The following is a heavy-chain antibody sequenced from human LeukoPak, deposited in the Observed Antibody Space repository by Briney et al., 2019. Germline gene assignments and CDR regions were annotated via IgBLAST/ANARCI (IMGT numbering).Heavy chain of an antibody. CDR1: GGTFSSYA. CDR3: ARDLAAIRYFDWSSRDYYFDY. Sequence: SVKVSCKASGGTFSSYAISWVRQAPGQGLEWMGRIIPILGIANYAQKLQGRVTMTTDTSTSTAYMELRSLRSDDTAVYYCARDLAAIRYFDWSSRDYYFDYWGQGTLVTVSS. J-gene: IGHJ4*02. V-gene: IGHV1-69*04. CDR2: IIPILGIA. D-gene: IGHD3-9*01.